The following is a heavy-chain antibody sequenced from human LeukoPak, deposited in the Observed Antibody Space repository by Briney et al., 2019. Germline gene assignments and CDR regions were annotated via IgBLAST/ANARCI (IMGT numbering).Heavy chain of an antibody. V-gene: IGHV3-48*01. D-gene: IGHD3-22*01. CDR3: ARSARHYDSSGYYYPYYYYYYMDV. J-gene: IGHJ6*03. CDR2: ISSSSSTI. CDR1: RFTFSIFA. Sequence: PGGSLRLFCAASRFTFSIFAMNWVRQAPGKGLEWLSYISSSSSTIYYADSVKGRFTISRDNSKNTLYLQMNSLRAEDTAVYYCARSARHYDSSGYYYPYYYYYYMDVWGKGTTVTVSS.